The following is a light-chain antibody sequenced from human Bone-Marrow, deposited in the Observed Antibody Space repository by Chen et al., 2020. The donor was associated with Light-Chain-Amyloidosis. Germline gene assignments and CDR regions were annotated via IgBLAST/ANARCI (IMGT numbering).Light chain of an antibody. CDR3: MQSTHWPIT. CDR2: KVS. Sequence: DVVMTQSPLSLPVTLGQPASISCRSTQSLFNIDGNTYLSWFQQRPGQSPRRLIYKVSNRDVGVPDRFSGSGSGTDFTRKISRMEAEDVGDYYCMQSTHWPITFGGGTNVEIK. J-gene: IGKJ4*01. V-gene: IGKV2-30*01. CDR1: QSLFNIDGNTY.